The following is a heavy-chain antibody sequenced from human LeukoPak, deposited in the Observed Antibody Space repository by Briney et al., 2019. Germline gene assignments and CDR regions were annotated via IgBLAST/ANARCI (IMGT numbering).Heavy chain of an antibody. CDR3: ARMTTVTTAPFDY. V-gene: IGHV5-51*01. J-gene: IGHJ4*02. Sequence: GESLKISCKGSGYSFTSYWIGWVRQMPGKGLEWMGIIYPGDSDTRYSPSFQGQVTISADKSISTAYLQSSSLKASDTAMYYCARMTTVTTAPFDYWGQGTLVTVSS. CDR1: GYSFTSYW. D-gene: IGHD4-17*01. CDR2: IYPGDSDT.